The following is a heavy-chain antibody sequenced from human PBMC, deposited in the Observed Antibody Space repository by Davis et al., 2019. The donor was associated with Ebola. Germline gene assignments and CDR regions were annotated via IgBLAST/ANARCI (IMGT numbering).Heavy chain of an antibody. CDR1: GFTFSSYA. CDR2: LSGSGGST. Sequence: GESLKISCSASGFTFSSYAMSWVRQAPGKGLEWVSALSGSGGSTYYADSVKGRFTISRDNSKNTLYLQMNSLRAEDTAVYYCAKGGGYSYGPHYFDYWGQGTLVTVSS. J-gene: IGHJ4*02. V-gene: IGHV3-23*01. D-gene: IGHD5-18*01. CDR3: AKGGGYSYGPHYFDY.